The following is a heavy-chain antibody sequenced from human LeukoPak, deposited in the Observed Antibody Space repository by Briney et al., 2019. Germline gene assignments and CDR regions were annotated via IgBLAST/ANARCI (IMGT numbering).Heavy chain of an antibody. CDR2: IYYSGST. V-gene: IGHV4-59*08. CDR1: GVSISSYY. CDR3: ARSEGTTVTFFLPYGYYYGMDV. Sequence: SETLSLTCTVSGVSISSYYWSWLRQPPGKGLEWIGYIYYSGSTNYNPSLKSRVTISVDTSKNQFSLKLSSVTAADTAVYYCARSEGTTVTFFLPYGYYYGMDVWGQGTTVTVSS. J-gene: IGHJ6*02. D-gene: IGHD4-17*01.